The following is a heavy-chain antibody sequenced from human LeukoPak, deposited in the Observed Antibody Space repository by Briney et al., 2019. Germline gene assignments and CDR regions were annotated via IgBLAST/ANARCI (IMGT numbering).Heavy chain of an antibody. CDR3: ARDGFLSSTRNGWFDP. J-gene: IGHJ5*02. V-gene: IGHV3-21*01. Sequence: GGSLRLSCAASGFTFSSYSMNWVRQAPGKGLEWVSSISSSSSYIYYADSVKGRFTISRDNAKNSLYLQMNSLRAEDTAVYYCARDGFLSSTRNGWFDPWGQGTLVTVSS. CDR1: GFTFSSYS. D-gene: IGHD2-2*01. CDR2: ISSSSSYI.